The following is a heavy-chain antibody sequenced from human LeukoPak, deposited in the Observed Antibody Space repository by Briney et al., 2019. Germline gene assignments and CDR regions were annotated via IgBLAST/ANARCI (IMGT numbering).Heavy chain of an antibody. CDR1: GGSFSGYY. J-gene: IGHJ4*02. D-gene: IGHD6-6*01. CDR3: ARGVAARGFGYFDY. V-gene: IGHV4-34*01. CDR2: INHSGST. Sequence: SETLSLTCAVYGGSFSGYYWSWIRQPPGKGLEWIGEINHSGSTNYNPSLKSRVTISVDTSKNQFSLKLSSVTAADTAVYYCARGVAARGFGYFDYWGQGTLVTVSS.